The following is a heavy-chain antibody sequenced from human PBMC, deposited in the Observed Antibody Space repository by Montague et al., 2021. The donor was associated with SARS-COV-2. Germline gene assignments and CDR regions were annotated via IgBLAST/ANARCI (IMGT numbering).Heavy chain of an antibody. CDR3: ARPCGGVVLSAILGVGPDYSYYRMDV. Sequence: SETLSLTCAVHGGSFSTYSWNWIRQPPGKGLEWIGEIHHGGSTNYNPSLKSRVTISADTSKNHFSLKLTSVAAADTAVYYCARPCGGVVLSAILGVGPDYSYYRMDVWGKGTTVTVSS. D-gene: IGHD2-21*02. CDR2: IHHGGST. V-gene: IGHV4-34*01. J-gene: IGHJ6*04. CDR1: GGSFSTYS.